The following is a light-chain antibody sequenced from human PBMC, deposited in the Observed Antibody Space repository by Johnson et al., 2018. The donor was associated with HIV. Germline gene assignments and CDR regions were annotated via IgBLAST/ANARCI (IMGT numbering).Light chain of an antibody. V-gene: IGLV1-51*01. CDR2: DNN. CDR1: SSNIGNNY. Sequence: HSVLTQPPSVSAAPGQKVTISCSGSSSNIGNNYVSWYQQLPGTAPKLLIYDNNKRPSGIPDRFSGSKSGTSATLGITGLQTGDEADYYFGTWDSSLYAYVFGTWTKVTAL. CDR3: GTWDSSLYAYV. J-gene: IGLJ1*01.